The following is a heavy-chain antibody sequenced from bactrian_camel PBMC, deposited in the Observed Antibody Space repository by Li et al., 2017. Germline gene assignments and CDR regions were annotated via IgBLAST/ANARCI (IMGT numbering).Heavy chain of an antibody. Sequence: VQLVESGGGSVQAGGSLRLSCVASGDTIGASCMGWFRQAPGRSREGVAGIDSDGRTTFSPSVNGRFTISRDSHKNILYLEMNNLKLEDTAMYQCAADVNLGMSDGYCYGVENWGQGTQVTVS. CDR2: IDSDGRT. V-gene: IGHV3S53*01. CDR3: AADVNLGMSDGYCYGVEN. D-gene: IGHD2*01. J-gene: IGHJ4*01. CDR1: GDTIGASC.